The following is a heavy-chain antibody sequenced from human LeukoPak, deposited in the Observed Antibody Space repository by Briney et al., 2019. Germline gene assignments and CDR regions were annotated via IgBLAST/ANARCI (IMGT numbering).Heavy chain of an antibody. CDR3: AKAYCGGDCYSNYYYYMDV. D-gene: IGHD2-21*01. Sequence: GESLRLSCAASGFTFSSYSMNWVRQAPGKGLDWVSYISSSSSTIYYADSVKGRFTISRDNAKNSLYLQMNSLRAEDTAVYYCAKAYCGGDCYSNYYYYMDVWGKGTTVTVSS. J-gene: IGHJ6*03. CDR1: GFTFSSYS. V-gene: IGHV3-48*01. CDR2: ISSSSSTI.